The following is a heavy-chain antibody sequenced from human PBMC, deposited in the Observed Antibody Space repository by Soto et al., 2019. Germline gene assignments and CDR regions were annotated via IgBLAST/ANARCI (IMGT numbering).Heavy chain of an antibody. D-gene: IGHD3-10*01. CDR1: RFTFSSYW. CDR2: MNEDGGTT. V-gene: IGHV3-74*01. J-gene: IGHJ6*02. Sequence: GGSLRLSCAASRFTFSSYWMHWVRQAPGKGLVWVSRMNEDGGTTDYADSVKGRFTISRDNAKNTLYLQMNSLRVEDTAVYYCASDLSGRADVWGQGTTVTVSS. CDR3: ASDLSGRADV.